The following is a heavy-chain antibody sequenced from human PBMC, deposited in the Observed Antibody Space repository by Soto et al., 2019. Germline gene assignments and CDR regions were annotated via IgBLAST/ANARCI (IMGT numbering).Heavy chain of an antibody. CDR3: ARGLGARCGSPSSLHVFDI. CDR2: IYYSGST. Sequence: PSETLSLTCTVSGGSISSGDYYWSWNRQPPGKGLEWIGYIYYSGSTYYNPSLKSRVTISVDTSKNQFSLKLSSVTAADTAVYYCARGLGARCGSPSSLHVFDIWRKRTMVTVSS. V-gene: IGHV4-30-4*01. D-gene: IGHD2-2*01. J-gene: IGHJ3*02. CDR1: GGSISSGDYY.